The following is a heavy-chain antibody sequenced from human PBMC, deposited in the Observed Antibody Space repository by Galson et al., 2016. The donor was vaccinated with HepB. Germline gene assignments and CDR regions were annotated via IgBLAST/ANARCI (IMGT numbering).Heavy chain of an antibody. J-gene: IGHJ3*01. CDR3: ARARDWGLPNHFFDS. D-gene: IGHD1-26*01. Sequence: SLRLSCAASGLSFSIYSMHWVRQAPGKGLEWVANINQDGSEKYYVDSVKGRFTISRDNAKNSLYLQMNSLRAEDTAVYYCARARDWGLPNHFFDSWGQGTMVTVSS. CDR2: INQDGSEK. CDR1: GLSFSIYS. V-gene: IGHV3-7*03.